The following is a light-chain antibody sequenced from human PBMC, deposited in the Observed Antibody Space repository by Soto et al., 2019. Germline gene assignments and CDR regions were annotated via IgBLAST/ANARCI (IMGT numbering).Light chain of an antibody. Sequence: QLVLTQSSSASASLGASVKLTCTLSGGHSNYAIAWYQQRPERGPRFLMKVDSDGNHRKGDGIPDRFSGSSSGAERYLTISSLQSEDEADYYCQTWGNNIWVFGGGTKVTVL. CDR1: GGHSNYA. V-gene: IGLV4-69*01. CDR2: VDSDGNH. CDR3: QTWGNNIWV. J-gene: IGLJ2*01.